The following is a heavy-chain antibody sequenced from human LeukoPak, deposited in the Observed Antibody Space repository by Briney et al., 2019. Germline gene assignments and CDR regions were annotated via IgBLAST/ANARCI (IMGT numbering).Heavy chain of an antibody. D-gene: IGHD3-22*01. J-gene: IGHJ5*02. CDR2: ISSSGSTI. Sequence: GGSLRLSCAASGFTFSSYEMNWVRQAPGKGLEWVSYISSSGSTIYYADSVKGRFTISRDNAKNSLYLQMNSLRAEDTAVYYCARGGGTMIVPSWFDPGAREPWSPSPQ. CDR1: GFTFSSYE. CDR3: ARGGGTMIVPSWFDP. V-gene: IGHV3-48*03.